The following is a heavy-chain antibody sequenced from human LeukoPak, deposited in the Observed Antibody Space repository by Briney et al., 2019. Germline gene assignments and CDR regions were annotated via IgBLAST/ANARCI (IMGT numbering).Heavy chain of an antibody. CDR1: GFTFSDYY. D-gene: IGHD2-15*01. V-gene: IGHV3-11*04. CDR2: ISSSGRSI. J-gene: IGHJ4*02. Sequence: GGFLRLSCAASGFTFSDYYMTWIRQAPGKGLEWISYISSSGRSINYADSVKGRFTISRDNAKNSLHLQMNSLRAEDTAIYYCARDEKDSGAYHLGHYFDYWGQGTPVTVSS. CDR3: ARDEKDSGAYHLGHYFDY.